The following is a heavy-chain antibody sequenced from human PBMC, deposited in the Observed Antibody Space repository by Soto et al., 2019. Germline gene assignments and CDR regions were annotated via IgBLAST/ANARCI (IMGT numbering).Heavy chain of an antibody. CDR3: ARIPYDYGDYDAFDI. CDR2: IFSNDEK. CDR1: GLSLSNVRMG. V-gene: IGHV2-26*01. Sequence: QVTLKESGPVLVKPTETLTLTCTVSGLSLSNVRMGVSWIRQPPGKALEWLAHIFSNDEKSYSTSLKSRLTISKDTSKSQVVLTMTNMDPVDTATYYCARIPYDYGDYDAFDIWGQGTMVTVSS. J-gene: IGHJ3*02. D-gene: IGHD4-17*01.